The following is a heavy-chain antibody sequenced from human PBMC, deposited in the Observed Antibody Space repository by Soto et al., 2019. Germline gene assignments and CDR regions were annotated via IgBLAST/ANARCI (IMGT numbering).Heavy chain of an antibody. CDR2: VHYSGST. V-gene: IGHV4-59*08. D-gene: IGHD2-2*01. Sequence: SETLSLTCTVSGGTISPYYWSWIRQPPGKGLEWIGYVHYSGSTNYNPSLKSRVTISVDTSKNQVSLNLSSMTAADTATYYCARIGYCSSASCYALDYWGQGTLVTVSS. J-gene: IGHJ4*02. CDR3: ARIGYCSSASCYALDY. CDR1: GGTISPYY.